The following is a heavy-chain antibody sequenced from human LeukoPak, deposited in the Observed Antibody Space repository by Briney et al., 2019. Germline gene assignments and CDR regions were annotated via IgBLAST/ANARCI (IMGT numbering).Heavy chain of an antibody. CDR2: IIPIFGTA. CDR1: GGTFSSYA. Sequence: SVKVSCKASGGTFSSYAISWVRQAPGQGLEWMGGIIPIFGTANYAQKFQGRVTITADESTSTAYMELSSLRSEDTAVYYCARGVVGATYYFDYWGQGTLVTVSS. J-gene: IGHJ4*02. V-gene: IGHV1-69*01. D-gene: IGHD1-26*01. CDR3: ARGVVGATYYFDY.